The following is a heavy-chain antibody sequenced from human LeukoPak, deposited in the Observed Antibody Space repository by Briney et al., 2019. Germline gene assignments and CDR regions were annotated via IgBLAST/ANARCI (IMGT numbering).Heavy chain of an antibody. D-gene: IGHD5-12*01. J-gene: IGHJ4*02. CDR3: ARDQLAYSGYDTLFDY. CDR1: GFTFNRFG. Sequence: GGSLRLSCATSGFTFNRFGMHWVRQAPGKGLEWVAVISYDGSNKYYAESVKGRFTISRDNSKNTLYLQLNSLRPDDTAVYYCARDQLAYSGYDTLFDYWGQGTLVTVSS. V-gene: IGHV3-30*19. CDR2: ISYDGSNK.